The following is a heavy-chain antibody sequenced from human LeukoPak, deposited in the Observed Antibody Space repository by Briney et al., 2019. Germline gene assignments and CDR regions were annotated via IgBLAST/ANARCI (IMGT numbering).Heavy chain of an antibody. V-gene: IGHV4-39*07. D-gene: IGHD3-10*01. CDR2: IYYSGST. CDR3: ARRRRYYGSGSYYYYMDV. J-gene: IGHJ6*03. Sequence: SETLSLTCTVSGGSISSSSYYWGWIRQPPGKGLEWIGSIYYSGSTYYNPSLKSRVIISIDTSKNQFSLRLSSVTAADTAVYYCARRRRYYGSGSYYYYMDVWGKGTTVTVSS. CDR1: GGSISSSSYY.